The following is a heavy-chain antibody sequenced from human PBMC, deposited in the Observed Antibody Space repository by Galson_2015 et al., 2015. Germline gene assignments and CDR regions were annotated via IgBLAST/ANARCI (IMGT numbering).Heavy chain of an antibody. CDR3: ARGTYYYGSGTPALHLYYYYYYYMDV. J-gene: IGHJ6*03. D-gene: IGHD3-10*01. CDR1: GGSISSYY. V-gene: IGHV4-59*01. CDR2: IYYSGST. Sequence: ETLSLTCTVSGGSISSYYWSWIRQPPGKGLEWIGYIYYSGSTNYDPSLKSRVTISVDTSKNQFSLKLSSVTAADTAVYYCARGTYYYGSGTPALHLYYYYYYYMDVRGKGTTVTVSS.